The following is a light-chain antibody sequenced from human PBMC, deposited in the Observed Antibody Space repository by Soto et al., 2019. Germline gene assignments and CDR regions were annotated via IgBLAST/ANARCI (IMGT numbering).Light chain of an antibody. CDR2: VAS. V-gene: IGKV1-39*01. Sequence: DIHMTQSPSSLSASVGDRVTITCRASQSISSYLSWYQQKPGKAPKLLINVASTLQSGVPSRFSGSGSGTDFTLAISSLQPEDFATYYCQQSSSTPQTFGGGTRVEIK. CDR1: QSISSY. CDR3: QQSSSTPQT. J-gene: IGKJ4*01.